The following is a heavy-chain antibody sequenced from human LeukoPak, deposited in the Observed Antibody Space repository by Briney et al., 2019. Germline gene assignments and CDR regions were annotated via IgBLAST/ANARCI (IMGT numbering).Heavy chain of an antibody. J-gene: IGHJ4*02. D-gene: IGHD6-19*01. V-gene: IGHV3-23*01. CDR2: IRDGGDNS. CDR1: GFTFPSNT. CDR3: AKGSGSASARLDF. Sequence: PGGSLGLSCAASGFTFPSNTMSWVRQAPRKGLECVSFIRDGGDNSYYADSVKGRFTISRDNSKNMLYLQMNSLRAEDTAIYYCAKGSGSASARLDFWGQGTLVTVSS.